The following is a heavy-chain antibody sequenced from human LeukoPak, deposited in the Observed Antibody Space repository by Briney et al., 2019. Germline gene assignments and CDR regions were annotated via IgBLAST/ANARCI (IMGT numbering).Heavy chain of an antibody. V-gene: IGHV3-30*04. Sequence: GRSLRLSCAASGFTFSSYAMHWVRQAPGKGLEWVAVISYDGSNKYYADSVKGRFTISRDNSKNTLYLQMNSLRAEDTAVYYCARGRPNSRRSPFDYWGQGTLVTVSS. CDR1: GFTFSSYA. CDR3: ARGRPNSRRSPFDY. CDR2: ISYDGSNK. D-gene: IGHD1-14*01. J-gene: IGHJ4*02.